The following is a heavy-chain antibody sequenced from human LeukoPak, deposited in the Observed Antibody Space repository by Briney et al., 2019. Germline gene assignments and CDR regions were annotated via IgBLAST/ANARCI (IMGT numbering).Heavy chain of an antibody. D-gene: IGHD6-25*01. CDR1: GFTFSNYG. CDR3: VRRGPGDAFDI. Sequence: PGGSLRLSCAASGFTFSNYGMNWVRQAPGKGLEWVSYISSSSSTIYYADSVKGRFTVSRDNAKNSLYLQMNSLRAEDTAVYYCVRRGPGDAFDIWGQGTMVTVSS. J-gene: IGHJ3*02. CDR2: ISSSSSTI. V-gene: IGHV3-48*01.